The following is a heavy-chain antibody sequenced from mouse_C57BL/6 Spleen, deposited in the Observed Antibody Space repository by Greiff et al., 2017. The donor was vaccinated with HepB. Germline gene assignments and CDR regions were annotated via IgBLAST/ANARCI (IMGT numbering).Heavy chain of an antibody. Sequence: VQLHQSGPELVKPGASVKISCKASGYTFTDYYMNWVKQSHGKSLEWIGDINPNNGGTSYNQKFKGKATLTVDKSSSTAYMELRSLTSEDSAVYYCARFDYEYYFDDWGQGTTLTVSS. D-gene: IGHD2-4*01. J-gene: IGHJ2*01. CDR2: INPNNGGT. CDR3: ARFDYEYYFDD. V-gene: IGHV1-26*01. CDR1: GYTFTDYY.